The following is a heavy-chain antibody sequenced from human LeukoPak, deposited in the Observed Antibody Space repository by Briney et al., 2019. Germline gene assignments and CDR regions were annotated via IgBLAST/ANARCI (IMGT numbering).Heavy chain of an antibody. J-gene: IGHJ5*02. Sequence: SETLSLTCTVSGGSISSSSYYWGWIRQPPGKGLEWIGSIYYSGSTYYNPSLKSRVTISVDTSKNQFSLKLSSVTAADTAVYYCARGLRNWFDPWGQGTLVTVSS. V-gene: IGHV4-39*07. CDR1: GGSISSSSYY. CDR2: IYYSGST. CDR3: ARGLRNWFDP.